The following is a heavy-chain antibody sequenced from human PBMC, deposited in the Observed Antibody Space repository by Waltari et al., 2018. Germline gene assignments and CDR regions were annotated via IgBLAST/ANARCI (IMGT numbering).Heavy chain of an antibody. CDR3: ARDRRGYFDY. CDR2: ISGDSRFI. D-gene: IGHD3-16*01. Sequence: EVQLVESGGGLVKTGGSLRLSCEASGFTFSGYSMNWVRQAPGKGLEWVSSISGDSRFIYYADSVNGRFTISSDDAKNSLYLQMNSLRVEDTAVYYCARDRRGYFDYWGPGTLVSVSS. CDR1: GFTFSGYS. V-gene: IGHV3-21*01. J-gene: IGHJ4*02.